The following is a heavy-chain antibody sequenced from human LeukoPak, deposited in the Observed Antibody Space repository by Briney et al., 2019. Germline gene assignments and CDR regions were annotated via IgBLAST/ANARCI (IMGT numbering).Heavy chain of an antibody. Sequence: GGSLRLSCAASGFTFSSYEMNWVRQAPGKGLEWISYIIGSGDTIYYADSVRGRFTISRDNAKNSLFLQMNSLTADDTAVYYCARERTTIVTGTTIGAYWGQGTLVTVSS. J-gene: IGHJ4*02. CDR2: IIGSGDTI. V-gene: IGHV3-48*03. D-gene: IGHD2/OR15-2a*01. CDR1: GFTFSSYE. CDR3: ARERTTIVTGTTIGAY.